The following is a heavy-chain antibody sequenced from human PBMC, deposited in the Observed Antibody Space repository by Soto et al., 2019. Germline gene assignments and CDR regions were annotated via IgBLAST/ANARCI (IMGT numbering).Heavy chain of an antibody. CDR3: AKRQQLGGY. J-gene: IGHJ4*02. V-gene: IGHV3-23*01. Sequence: EVQLLESRGGLVQPGGSLRLSCAASGFSFSTYAMSWVRQAPGKGLEWVSGISGNSGSTYYADSVKGRFTISRDNSKNTLYLQMNSLRAEDTAVYYCAKRQQLGGYWGQGTLVTVSS. D-gene: IGHD6-13*01. CDR2: ISGNSGST. CDR1: GFSFSTYA.